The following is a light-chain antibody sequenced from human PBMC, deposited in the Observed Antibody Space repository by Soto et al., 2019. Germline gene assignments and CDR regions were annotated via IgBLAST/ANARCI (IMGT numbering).Light chain of an antibody. CDR3: LSYTSSNTRV. CDR2: VVS. CDR1: SSDVGGYRY. V-gene: IGLV2-14*01. J-gene: IGLJ2*01. Sequence: QSALTQPVSVSGSPGQSITISCTGTSSDVGGYRYVSWYQHHPGKAPKLMIYVVSNRPSGVSNRFSGSKSGNTASLTISGLQAEDEADYYCLSYTSSNTRVFGGGTKVTVL.